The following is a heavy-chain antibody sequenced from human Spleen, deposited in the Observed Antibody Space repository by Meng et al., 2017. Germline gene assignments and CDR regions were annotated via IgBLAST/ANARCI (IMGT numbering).Heavy chain of an antibody. Sequence: GSLRLSCTVSGGSISSSSYYWGWIRQPPGKGLEWIASISYSGSTYYNPSLKSRVTVSVDTSKNHFSLNLSSVTAADTAVYYCARDLYDSGAYYYFDYWGQGTLVTVSS. J-gene: IGHJ4*02. V-gene: IGHV4-39*07. CDR1: GGSISSSSYY. D-gene: IGHD3-22*01. CDR2: ISYSGST. CDR3: ARDLYDSGAYYYFDY.